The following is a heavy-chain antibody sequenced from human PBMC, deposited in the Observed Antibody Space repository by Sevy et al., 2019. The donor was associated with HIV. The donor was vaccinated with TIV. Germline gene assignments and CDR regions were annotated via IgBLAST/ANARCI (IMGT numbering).Heavy chain of an antibody. CDR1: GFTFSSYD. J-gene: IGHJ4*02. CDR2: ISATGGNT. V-gene: IGHV3-64*02. CDR3: VRRGTAGSYDY. Sequence: GGSLRLSCAASGFTFSSYDMHWARQAPGKGLESVSAISATGGNTYYIDSVKGRFTISRDNSKNTLYLQMDSLRVEDMAVYYCVRRGTAGSYDYWGQGTLVTVSS. D-gene: IGHD1-26*01.